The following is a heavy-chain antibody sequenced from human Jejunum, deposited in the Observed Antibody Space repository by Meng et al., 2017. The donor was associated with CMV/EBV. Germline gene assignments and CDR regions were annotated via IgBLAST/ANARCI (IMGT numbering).Heavy chain of an antibody. J-gene: IGHJ4*02. CDR1: GDSISSSGFW. Sequence: QLQLQESGPGLVKPSETLPLTCTVSGDSISSSGFWWAWIRQPPGEGLEWIGTMYYSGTTYYNPSLKSRVTISVDTSKSQFSLKLSSVTAADTAVYYCARQVCSSGCHHFDYWGQGTLVTVSS. CDR2: MYYSGTT. CDR3: ARQVCSSGCHHFDY. V-gene: IGHV4-39*01. D-gene: IGHD6-19*01.